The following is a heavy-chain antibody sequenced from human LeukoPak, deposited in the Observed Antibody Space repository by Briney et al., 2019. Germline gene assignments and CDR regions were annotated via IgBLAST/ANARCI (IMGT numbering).Heavy chain of an antibody. V-gene: IGHV3-9*03. CDR1: GFTFDDYA. CDR2: ISWNSGSI. D-gene: IGHD6-19*01. CDR3: AKDKYSSGRSTCFDY. J-gene: IGHJ4*02. Sequence: GGSLRLSCAASGFTFDDYAMHWVRQAPGKGLEWVSGISWNSGSIGYADSVKGRFTISRDNAKNSLYLQMNSLKAEDMALYYCAKDKYSSGRSTCFDYWGQGTLVTVSS.